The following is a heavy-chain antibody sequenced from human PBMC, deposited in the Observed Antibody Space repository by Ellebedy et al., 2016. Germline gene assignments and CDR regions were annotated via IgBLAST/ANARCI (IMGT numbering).Heavy chain of an antibody. CDR3: AKDLGLSGREIADY. Sequence: GESLKISXAASGFTFSTYTMNWVRQAPGKGLEWVSSISSSSTYIFYADSVKGRFTISRDNAKNSVHLQMNSLRAEDSAVYYCAKDLGLSGREIADYWGQGTLVTVSS. CDR1: GFTFSTYT. D-gene: IGHD3-3*01. J-gene: IGHJ4*02. CDR2: ISSSSTYI. V-gene: IGHV3-21*01.